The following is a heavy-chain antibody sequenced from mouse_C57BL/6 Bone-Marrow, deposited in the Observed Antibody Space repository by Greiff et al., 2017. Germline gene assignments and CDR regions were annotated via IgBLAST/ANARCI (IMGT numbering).Heavy chain of an antibody. D-gene: IGHD1-1*01. CDR1: GFSLTSYG. V-gene: IGHV2-2*01. Sequence: QVQLKESGPGLVQPSQSLSITCTVSGFSLTSYGVHWVRQSPGKGLEWLGVIWSGGSTDYNAAFISRLSISKDNSKSHVFFKMNSLQADDTAIYYCAIITTPEENAMDYWGQGTSVTVSS. CDR2: IWSGGST. CDR3: AIITTPEENAMDY. J-gene: IGHJ4*01.